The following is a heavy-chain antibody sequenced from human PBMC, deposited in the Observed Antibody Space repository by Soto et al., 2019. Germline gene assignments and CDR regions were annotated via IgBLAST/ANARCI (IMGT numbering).Heavy chain of an antibody. CDR3: ARGGGSLNWFDP. CDR2: INVNGNGP. CDR1: GFTFDDYG. V-gene: IGHV3-20*04. J-gene: IGHJ5*02. D-gene: IGHD1-26*01. Sequence: GGSLRLSCTASGFTFDDYGMSWVRQAPGKGLEWVSGINVNGNGPAYADSVKGRFTISRDNAKNSLYLQMNSLRVEDAALYYCARGGGSLNWFDPWGQGTLVTVSS.